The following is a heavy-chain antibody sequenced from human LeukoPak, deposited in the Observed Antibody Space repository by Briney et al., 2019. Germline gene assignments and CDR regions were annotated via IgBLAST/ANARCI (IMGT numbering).Heavy chain of an antibody. V-gene: IGHV5-51*01. CDR1: GYSFSSYW. CDR3: ARHLSSITSCPNY. J-gene: IGHJ4*02. CDR2: I. D-gene: IGHD2-2*01. Sequence: GESLKISCKGSGYSFSSYWIAWVRQMPGKGLEWMGIIYSPSFQGQVTISADKSISTAYLQWSSLTASDTAMYYCARHLSSITSCPNYWGPGTLVTVSS.